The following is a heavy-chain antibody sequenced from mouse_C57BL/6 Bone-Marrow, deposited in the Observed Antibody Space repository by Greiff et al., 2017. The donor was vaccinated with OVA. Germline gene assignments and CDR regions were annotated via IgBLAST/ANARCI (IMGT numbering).Heavy chain of an antibody. J-gene: IGHJ1*03. CDR1: GYTFTGYW. V-gene: IGHV1-9*01. CDR2: ILPGSGST. D-gene: IGHD1-1*01. CDR3: AREGYYGSSRYWYFDV. Sequence: VKLMESGAELMKPGASVKLSCKATGYTFTGYWIEWVKQRPGHGLEWIGEILPGSGSTNYNEKFKGKATFTADTSSNTAYMQLSSLTTEDSAIYYGAREGYYGSSRYWYFDVWGTGTTVTVSS.